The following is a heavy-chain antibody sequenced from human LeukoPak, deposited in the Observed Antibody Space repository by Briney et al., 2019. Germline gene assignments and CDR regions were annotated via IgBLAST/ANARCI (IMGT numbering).Heavy chain of an antibody. J-gene: IGHJ4*02. CDR1: GYTFTSYG. Sequence: GASVTVACTASGYTFTSYGVSWVRQAPGQGREWVGWISAYNGNTNYAQKLQGRVTMTTDTSTSTAYMELRSLRSEDTAVYYCARFSDSSGYYYDYWGQGTLVTVSS. CDR2: ISAYNGNT. V-gene: IGHV1-18*01. CDR3: ARFSDSSGYYYDY. D-gene: IGHD3-22*01.